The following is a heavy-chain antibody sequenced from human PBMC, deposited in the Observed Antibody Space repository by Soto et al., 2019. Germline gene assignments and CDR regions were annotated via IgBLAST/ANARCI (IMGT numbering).Heavy chain of an antibody. J-gene: IGHJ4*02. CDR2: ISFGGGYST. D-gene: IGHD3-10*01. V-gene: IGHV3-23*01. Sequence: EMQLLESGGGLVQPGGSLRLSCVVSGFTFSRYAMSWVRQAPGKGLEWISGISFGGGYSTYYADSVKGRATISRDNSRNMLFLQMNGLRAEDTAKYYCAKSWFPDGGDNHPVGSWGQGTLVTVSS. CDR3: AKSWFPDGGDNHPVGS. CDR1: GFTFSRYA.